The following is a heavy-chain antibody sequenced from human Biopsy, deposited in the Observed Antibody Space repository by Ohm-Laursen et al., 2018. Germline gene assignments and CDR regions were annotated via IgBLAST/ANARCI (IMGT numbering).Heavy chain of an antibody. CDR3: PSGDIGGIGLDV. CDR2: IIPILGTV. D-gene: IGHD3-10*01. V-gene: IGHV1-69*04. Sequence: SVKVSCKASGDTFTTSAISWVRQVPGQGLDWMGRIIPILGTVDYGQNFQGRVTIRADTSTTFLELTSLRYDDPAVYYCPSGDIGGIGLDVWGLGTTVTVSS. CDR1: GDTFTTSA. J-gene: IGHJ6*02.